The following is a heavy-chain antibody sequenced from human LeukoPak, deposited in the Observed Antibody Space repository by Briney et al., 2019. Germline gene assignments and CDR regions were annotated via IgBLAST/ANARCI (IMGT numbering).Heavy chain of an antibody. D-gene: IGHD5-24*01. CDR1: GGXINSNY. V-gene: IGHV4-59*01. Sequence: PSETLSLTCTVSGGXINSNYWTWIRQPPGKGLELIGYITYSGSTNYNPSLKTRVTISEDTSKNQIFLKLSSVTAADTAVYYCARGVRWLPLRYWGQGTLVTVSS. CDR3: ARGVRWLPLRY. J-gene: IGHJ4*02. CDR2: ITYSGST.